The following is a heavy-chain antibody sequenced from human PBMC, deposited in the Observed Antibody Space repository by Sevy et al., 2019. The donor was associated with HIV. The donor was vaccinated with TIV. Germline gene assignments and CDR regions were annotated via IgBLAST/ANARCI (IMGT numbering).Heavy chain of an antibody. CDR1: GHTFSDYY. CDR3: ATEYSYDY. Sequence: ASVKVSCKASGHTFSDYYIQWVRQAPGRGLEWLGWINSNRGDISYAQKFQGRVTMTSDTSIRTVYMELSRLRSDDTAVYYCATEYSYDYWGQGTLVTVSS. D-gene: IGHD4-4*01. CDR2: INSNRGDI. V-gene: IGHV1-2*02. J-gene: IGHJ4*02.